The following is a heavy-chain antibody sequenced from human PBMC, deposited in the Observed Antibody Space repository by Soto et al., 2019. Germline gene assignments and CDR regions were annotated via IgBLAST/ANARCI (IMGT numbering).Heavy chain of an antibody. CDR1: GYTFASYG. V-gene: IGHV1-18*01. Sequence: QIQLVQSGPEVKKPGASVKVSCKTSGYTFASYGISWVRQAPGRGLEWMGWISPYNYNKYYGQKVQDRVALTIDTSTSTAYMEVTNLKSDDTAVFYCTRDWAGDYDDRRGSYYFDYWGQGTLVTVSS. J-gene: IGHJ4*02. D-gene: IGHD3-22*01. CDR2: ISPYNYNK. CDR3: TRDWAGDYDDRRGSYYFDY.